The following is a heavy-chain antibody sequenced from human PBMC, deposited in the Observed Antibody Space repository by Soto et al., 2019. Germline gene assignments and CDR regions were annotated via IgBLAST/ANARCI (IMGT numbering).Heavy chain of an antibody. CDR1: GFTFSSYA. CDR3: AKDLRVGYDFWSGMDV. CDR2: ISGSGGST. J-gene: IGHJ6*02. Sequence: EVQLLESGVGLVQPGGSLRLSCAASGFTFSSYAMSWVRQAPGKGLEWVSAISGSGGSTYYADSVKGRFTISRDNSKNTLYLQMNSLRAEDTAVYYCAKDLRVGYDFWSGMDVWGQGTTVTVSS. V-gene: IGHV3-23*01. D-gene: IGHD3-3*01.